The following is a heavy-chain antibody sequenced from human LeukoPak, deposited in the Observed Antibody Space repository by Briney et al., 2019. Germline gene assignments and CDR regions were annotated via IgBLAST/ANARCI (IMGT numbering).Heavy chain of an antibody. Sequence: SESLSLTCAVYGGSFSGYYWSWIRQPPGKGLEWIGEINHSGSTNYNPSLKSRVTISVDTSKNQFSLKLSSVTAADTAVYYCASRRGPQKQLTIFVWGQGTLVTVSS. CDR1: GGSFSGYY. CDR2: INHSGST. CDR3: ASRRGPQKQLTIFV. J-gene: IGHJ4*02. V-gene: IGHV4-34*01. D-gene: IGHD3-3*01.